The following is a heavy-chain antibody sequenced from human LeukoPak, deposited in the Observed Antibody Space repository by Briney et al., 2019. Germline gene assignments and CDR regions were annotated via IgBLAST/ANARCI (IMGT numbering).Heavy chain of an antibody. J-gene: IGHJ1*01. CDR3: ANFHCSTTSCHLSGYFQY. Sequence: GGSLRLSCAAPGFTFNTYAMSWVRQAPGKGLEWVSAISGSGGSTFYADSVKGRFTISRDYSKNTLYLQMNSLRAEDTAVYYCANFHCSTTSCHLSGYFQYWGQGTLVTVSS. CDR2: ISGSGGST. D-gene: IGHD2-2*01. V-gene: IGHV3-23*01. CDR1: GFTFNTYA.